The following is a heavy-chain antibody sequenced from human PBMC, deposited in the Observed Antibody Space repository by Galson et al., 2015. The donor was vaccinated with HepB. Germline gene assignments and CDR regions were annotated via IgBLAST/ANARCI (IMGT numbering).Heavy chain of an antibody. CDR2: ISYHGANK. CDR3: AVYCSSASCMHSPHGDWLDP. Sequence: SLRLSCAASGFIFSDYGMHWVRQAPGKGLEWVAVISYHGANKYYADSVKGRFTIYRDNSKNTVYLQMNSLRAEDTAMYHCAVYCSSASCMHSPHGDWLDPWGQGTLVTVSS. CDR1: GFIFSDYG. D-gene: IGHD2-2*01. V-gene: IGHV3-30*03. J-gene: IGHJ5*02.